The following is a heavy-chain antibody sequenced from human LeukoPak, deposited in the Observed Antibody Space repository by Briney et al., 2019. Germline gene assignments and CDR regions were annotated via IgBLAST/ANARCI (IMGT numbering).Heavy chain of an antibody. V-gene: IGHV4-59*01. CDR2: IFYSGNT. J-gene: IGHJ4*02. D-gene: IGHD5-24*01. CDR3: ARVFRRDGYFDY. CDR1: GYSITSYY. Sequence: PSETLSLTCTVSGYSITSYYWSWIRQPPGKGLEWIGYIFYSGNTDYNPSLKSRVTISVDTSRNQFSLKLDSVTAADTAVYYCARVFRRDGYFDYWGQGTLVTVSS.